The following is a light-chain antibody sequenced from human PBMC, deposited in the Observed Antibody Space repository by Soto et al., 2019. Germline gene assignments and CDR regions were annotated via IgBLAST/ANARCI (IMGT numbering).Light chain of an antibody. CDR2: DAP. CDR1: QSVSSY. Sequence: IRLTHSPATLSFSPGERATVSCRASQSVSSYVACDQQKPDHAPRLVLYDAPHRAPAIATRFNGSVFRTDVTLTLSSIEPGDFGVYYCQQRSQWPLTFGGGTKV. V-gene: IGKV3-11*01. J-gene: IGKJ4*01. CDR3: QQRSQWPLT.